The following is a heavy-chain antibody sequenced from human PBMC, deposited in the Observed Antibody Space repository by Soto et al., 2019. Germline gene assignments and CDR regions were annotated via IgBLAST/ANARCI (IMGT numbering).Heavy chain of an antibody. D-gene: IGHD4-4*01. Sequence: SETLSLTCTVSGGSISGSSYYWGWIRQPPGKGLEWIGSIYYSGSTYYNPSLKSRVTISVDTSKNQFSLKLSSVTAADTAVYYCARQMTTVTPDWFDHWGQGTLVTVSS. CDR2: IYYSGST. CDR1: GGSISGSSYY. CDR3: ARQMTTVTPDWFDH. J-gene: IGHJ5*02. V-gene: IGHV4-39*01.